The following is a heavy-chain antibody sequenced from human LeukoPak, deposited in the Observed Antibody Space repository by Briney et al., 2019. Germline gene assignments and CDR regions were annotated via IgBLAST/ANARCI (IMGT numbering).Heavy chain of an antibody. D-gene: IGHD3-10*02. CDR3: ARRKGYVPDYYFDY. CDR2: ISAYNGNT. Sequence: ASVKVSCKASGYTFTSYGISGVRQAPGQGLEWMGWISAYNGNTNYAQKLQGRVTMNTDTSTSTAYMGLRSLRSDDTAVYYCARRKGYVPDYYFDYWGQGTLVTVSS. CDR1: GYTFTSYG. V-gene: IGHV1-18*01. J-gene: IGHJ4*02.